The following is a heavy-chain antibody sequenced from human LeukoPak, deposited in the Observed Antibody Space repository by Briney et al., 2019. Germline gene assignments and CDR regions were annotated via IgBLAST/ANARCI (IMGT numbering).Heavy chain of an antibody. Sequence: GGSLRLSCAASRFTFNNYAMSWVRQAPGKGLEWVSAIGGGGSTYYADSVKGRFTISRDNSRNTLYLQMNSLRAEDKALYYWATAGYGALDYCGQGTLVAVSS. CDR1: RFTFNNYA. J-gene: IGHJ4*02. CDR2: IGGGGST. CDR3: ATAGYGALDY. V-gene: IGHV3-23*01. D-gene: IGHD5-12*01.